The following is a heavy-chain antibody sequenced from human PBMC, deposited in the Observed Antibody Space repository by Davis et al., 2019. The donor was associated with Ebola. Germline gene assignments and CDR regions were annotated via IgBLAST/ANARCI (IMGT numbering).Heavy chain of an antibody. CDR1: GGSISSGGYS. CDR3: ASFMTTVTTGWFDP. J-gene: IGHJ5*02. Sequence: SETLSLTCTVSGGSISSGGYSWSWIRQPPGTGLEWIGYIYHSGSTYYNPSLKSRVTISVDRSKNQFSLKLSSVTAADTAVYYCASFMTTVTTGWFDPWGQGTLVTVSS. V-gene: IGHV4-30-2*01. D-gene: IGHD4-11*01. CDR2: IYHSGST.